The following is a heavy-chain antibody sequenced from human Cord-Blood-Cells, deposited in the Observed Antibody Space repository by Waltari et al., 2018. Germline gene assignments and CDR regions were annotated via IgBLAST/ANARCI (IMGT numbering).Heavy chain of an antibody. V-gene: IGHV3-30*02. CDR2: IRYDGSNK. Sequence: QVQLVESGGGVVQPGGSLRLSCAASGFTFSSYGMHWVRQAPGKGLAWVAFIRYDGSNKYYAGSVKGRFTISRDNSKNTLYRQMNSLRAEDTAVYYCAKGTDFWSGYYYYYYGMDVWGQGTTVTVSS. CDR1: GFTFSSYG. D-gene: IGHD3-3*01. CDR3: AKGTDFWSGYYYYYYGMDV. J-gene: IGHJ6*02.